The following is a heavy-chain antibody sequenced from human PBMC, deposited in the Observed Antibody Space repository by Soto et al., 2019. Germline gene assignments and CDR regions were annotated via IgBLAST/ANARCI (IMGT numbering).Heavy chain of an antibody. V-gene: IGHV1-18*04. D-gene: IGHD3-10*01. CDR2: ISVYNGNT. Sequence: ASVKVSCKASGYTFTSYGISWVRQAPGQGLEWMGWISVYNGNTNYAQKLQGRVTMTTDTSTSTAYMELRSLRSDDTAVYYCARDLSLYGSGSHYGMDFSGQGTTVTVSS. J-gene: IGHJ6*02. CDR1: GYTFTSYG. CDR3: ARDLSLYGSGSHYGMDF.